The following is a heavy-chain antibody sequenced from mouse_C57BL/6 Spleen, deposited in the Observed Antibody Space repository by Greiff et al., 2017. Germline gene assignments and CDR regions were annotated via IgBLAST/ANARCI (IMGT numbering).Heavy chain of an antibody. V-gene: IGHV6-6*01. CDR2: IRNKANNHAT. CDR3: TSELADAMDY. Sequence: DVKLQESGGGLVQPGGTMKLTCAVSGFTFSDAWMDWVRQSPEKGLEWVAEIRNKANNHATYYAVSLKGMCTISRDDSKSSVYLRLHTFKAEDSCIYYCTSELADAMDYWGQGTSVTVSS. D-gene: IGHD6-1*01. CDR1: GFTFSDAW. J-gene: IGHJ4*01.